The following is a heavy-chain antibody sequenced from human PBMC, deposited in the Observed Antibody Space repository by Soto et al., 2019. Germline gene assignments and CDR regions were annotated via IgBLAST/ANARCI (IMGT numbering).Heavy chain of an antibody. V-gene: IGHV3-48*01. CDR3: AREEGYCSGGSCYSPDYYYYMDV. D-gene: IGHD2-15*01. Sequence: GGSLRLSCAASGFTFSSYSMNWVRQAPGKGLEWVSYISSSSSTIYYADSVKGRFTISRDNAKNSLYLQMNSLRAEDTAVYYCAREEGYCSGGSCYSPDYYYYMDVWGKGTTVTVSS. CDR1: GFTFSSYS. J-gene: IGHJ6*03. CDR2: ISSSSSTI.